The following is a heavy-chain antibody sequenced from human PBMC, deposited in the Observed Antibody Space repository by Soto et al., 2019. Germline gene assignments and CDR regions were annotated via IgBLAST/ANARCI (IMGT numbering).Heavy chain of an antibody. V-gene: IGHV3-33*01. J-gene: IGHJ4*02. CDR3: ARGSPLQASGYFYFDY. Sequence: GGSLRLSCAASGFTFSSYGMHWVRQAPGKGLEREAVIWYDGSNKYYADSMKGRFTISRDNSKNTLYLQMNSLRAEDTAVYYCARGSPLQASGYFYFDYWGQGT. D-gene: IGHD3-3*01. CDR1: GFTFSSYG. CDR2: IWYDGSNK.